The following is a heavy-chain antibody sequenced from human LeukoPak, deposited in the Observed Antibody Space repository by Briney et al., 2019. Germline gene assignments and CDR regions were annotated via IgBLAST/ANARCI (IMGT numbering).Heavy chain of an antibody. J-gene: IGHJ6*02. Sequence: ASVKVSCKASGYTFTGYYMHWVRQAPGQGLEWMGWINPNSGGTNYAQKFQGGVTMTRDTSISTAYMELSRLRSDDTAVYYCARDLNYDFWSGYYTHHGMDVWGQGTTVTVSS. D-gene: IGHD3-3*01. CDR1: GYTFTGYY. CDR3: ARDLNYDFWSGYYTHHGMDV. V-gene: IGHV1-2*02. CDR2: INPNSGGT.